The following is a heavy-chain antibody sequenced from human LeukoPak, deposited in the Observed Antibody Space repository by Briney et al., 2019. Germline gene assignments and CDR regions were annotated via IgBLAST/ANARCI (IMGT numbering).Heavy chain of an antibody. Sequence: GGSLRLSCAASGFTFSSYSMNWVRQAPGKGLEWVSAISGSGGSTYYADSVKGRFTISRDNSKNTLYLQMNSLRAEDTAVYYCAKEWSRGVIFDYWGQGTLVTVSS. CDR2: ISGSGGST. CDR1: GFTFSSYS. J-gene: IGHJ4*02. CDR3: AKEWSRGVIFDY. V-gene: IGHV3-23*01. D-gene: IGHD3-10*01.